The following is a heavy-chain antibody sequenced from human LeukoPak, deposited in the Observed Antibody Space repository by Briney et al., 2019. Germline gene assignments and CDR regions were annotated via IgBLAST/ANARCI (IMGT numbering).Heavy chain of an antibody. Sequence: SGTLSLTCAVSGGSISSTNWWTWVRQPPGKGLEWIGEINHSGSTNYNPSLKSRVTISVDTSKNQFSLKLNSVTAADTAVYYCASSELMVRGVPTFDYWGQGTLVTVSS. CDR1: GGSISSTNW. CDR2: INHSGST. J-gene: IGHJ4*02. CDR3: ASSELMVRGVPTFDY. V-gene: IGHV4-4*02. D-gene: IGHD3-10*01.